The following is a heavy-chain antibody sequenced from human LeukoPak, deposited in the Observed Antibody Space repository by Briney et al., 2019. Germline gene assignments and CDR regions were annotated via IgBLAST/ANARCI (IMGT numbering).Heavy chain of an antibody. CDR3: ARGIISSIAAAGTGYYFDY. D-gene: IGHD6-13*01. CDR2: IYYTGST. J-gene: IGHJ4*02. CDR1: GGSISSLY. Sequence: SETLSLTCSVSGGSISSLYWSWIRQPPGKGLEWIGYIYYTGSTNYNPSLKSRVTMFVDMSKNQFSLRLSSVTAADTAVYYCARGIISSIAAAGTGYYFDYWGQGTLVTVSS. V-gene: IGHV4-59*08.